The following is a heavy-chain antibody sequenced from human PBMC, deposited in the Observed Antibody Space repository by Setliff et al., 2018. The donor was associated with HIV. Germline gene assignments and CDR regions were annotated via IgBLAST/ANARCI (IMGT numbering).Heavy chain of an antibody. CDR1: GYSVSSGYY. CDR3: ARVVPREVAPGGFDI. CDR2: IYYSGST. Sequence: KTSDTLSLTCAVSGYSVSSGYYWGWIRQPPGKGLEWIASIYYSGSTYYAPSLKSRVTISVDTSKNQFSLKLTSVTAADTAVYFCARVVPREVAPGGFDIWGQGTMVTVSS. D-gene: IGHD5-12*01. J-gene: IGHJ3*02. V-gene: IGHV4-38-2*01.